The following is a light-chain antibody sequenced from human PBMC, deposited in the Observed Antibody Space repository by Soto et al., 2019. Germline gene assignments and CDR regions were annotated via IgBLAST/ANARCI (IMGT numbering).Light chain of an antibody. Sequence: EIVLTQSPATLSLSPGERATLSCRASQSVTNSLAWYQQQPGRAPRLLIYHASNRSTGVPARFSGSGSGTNFTLTFSSREPADFAVYFCQQRGTFGQGPRVDIK. CDR3: QQRGT. V-gene: IGKV3-11*01. J-gene: IGKJ1*01. CDR2: HAS. CDR1: QSVTNS.